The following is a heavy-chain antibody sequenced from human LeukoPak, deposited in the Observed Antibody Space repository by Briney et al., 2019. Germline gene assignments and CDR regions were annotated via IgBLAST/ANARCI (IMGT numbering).Heavy chain of an antibody. Sequence: SETLSLTCAVSGGSISSGGYSWSWIRQPPGKGLEWIGYIYHSGSTYYNPSLKSRVTISVDRSKNQFSLKLSSVTAADTAVYYCARRHGSGSYYHETNWFDPWGQGTLVTVSS. J-gene: IGHJ5*02. D-gene: IGHD3-10*01. CDR3: ARRHGSGSYYHETNWFDP. CDR1: GGSISSGGYS. V-gene: IGHV4-30-2*01. CDR2: IYHSGST.